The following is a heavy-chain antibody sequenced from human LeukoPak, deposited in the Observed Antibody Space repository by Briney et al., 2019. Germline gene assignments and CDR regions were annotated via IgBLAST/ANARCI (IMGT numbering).Heavy chain of an antibody. D-gene: IGHD1-26*01. V-gene: IGHV1-8*01. J-gene: IGHJ4*02. CDR1: GYTFTSYD. CDR3: ARDRAYGSYPWFDY. CDR2: MNPNSGNT. Sequence: GASVKVSCKASGYTFTSYDINWVRQATGQGLEWMGWMNPNSGNTGYAQKFQGRVTMTRNTSISTAYMELSSLRSEDTAVYYCARDRAYGSYPWFDYWGQGTLVTVSS.